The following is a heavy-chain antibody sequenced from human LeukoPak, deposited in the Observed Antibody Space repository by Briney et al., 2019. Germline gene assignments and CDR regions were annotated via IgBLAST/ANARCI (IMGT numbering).Heavy chain of an antibody. D-gene: IGHD6-19*01. Sequence: ASVKVSCKASGYTFTIYAMHWVRQAPGQRGEWMGWINAGNGNTKYSQKFQGRVTITRDTSASTAYMELSSLRSEDTAVYYCARGPKIAVAGKAWFDPWGQGTLVTVSS. CDR3: ARGPKIAVAGKAWFDP. J-gene: IGHJ5*02. CDR2: INAGNGNT. CDR1: GYTFTIYA. V-gene: IGHV1-3*01.